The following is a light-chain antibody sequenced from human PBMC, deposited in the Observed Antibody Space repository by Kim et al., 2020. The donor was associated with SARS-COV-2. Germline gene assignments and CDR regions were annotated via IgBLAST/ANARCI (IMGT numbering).Light chain of an antibody. CDR3: CSYAGSSYV. Sequence: GQSITISWTGTSSDVGGYNLVSWYQQRPGNAPKLMIYEVSQRPSGVSNRFSGSKSGNTASLTISWLQAEGGADYYCCSYAGSSYVFGTGTKVTVL. CDR2: EVS. V-gene: IGLV2-23*02. CDR1: SSDVGGYNL. J-gene: IGLJ1*01.